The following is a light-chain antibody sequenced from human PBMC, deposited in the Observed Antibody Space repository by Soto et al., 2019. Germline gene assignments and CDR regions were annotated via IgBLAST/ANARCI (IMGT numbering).Light chain of an antibody. CDR3: CSYTVSSTRV. Sequence: QSALTQPASVSGSPGQSIAISCTGTSTDVGSYNYVSWYQQHPGKAPRLIIYEVSYRPSGVSTRFSGSKSGNTASLTISGLQAEDEADYYCCSYTVSSTRVFGGGTKLTVL. V-gene: IGLV2-14*01. CDR2: EVS. J-gene: IGLJ2*01. CDR1: STDVGSYNY.